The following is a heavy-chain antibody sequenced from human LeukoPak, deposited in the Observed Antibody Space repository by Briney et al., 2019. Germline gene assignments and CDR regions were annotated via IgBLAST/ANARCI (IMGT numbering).Heavy chain of an antibody. V-gene: IGHV3-48*03. Sequence: GGSLRLSCAASGFTFSSYGMNWVRQAPGKGLEWVSYISSSGSTIYYADSVKGRFTISRDNAKNSLCLQMNSLRAEDTAVYYCARDHGYSRSNNWFDPWGQGTLVTVSS. D-gene: IGHD6-13*01. CDR2: ISSSGSTI. J-gene: IGHJ5*02. CDR1: GFTFSSYG. CDR3: ARDHGYSRSNNWFDP.